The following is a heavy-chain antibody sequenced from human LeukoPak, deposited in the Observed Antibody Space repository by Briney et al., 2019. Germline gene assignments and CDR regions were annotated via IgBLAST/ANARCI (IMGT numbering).Heavy chain of an antibody. CDR3: ASPTDDCSGGSCYTSFDY. Sequence: GASVKVSCKASGYTFTSYGISWVRQAPGQGLEWMGWISAYNGNTNYAQKLQGRVTMTTDTSTSTAYMELRSLRSDDTAVYYCASPTDDCSGGSCYTSFDYWGQGTLVTVSS. CDR1: GYTFTSYG. D-gene: IGHD2-15*01. V-gene: IGHV1-18*01. CDR2: ISAYNGNT. J-gene: IGHJ4*02.